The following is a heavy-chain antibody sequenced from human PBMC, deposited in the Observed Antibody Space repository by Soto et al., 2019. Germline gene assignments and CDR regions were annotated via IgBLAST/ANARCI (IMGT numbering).Heavy chain of an antibody. V-gene: IGHV3-33*01. J-gene: IGHJ5*01. CDR3: ARRHSSSWYDNWFDS. D-gene: IGHD6-13*01. CDR1: GFTFSSYG. Sequence: GGSLRLSCAASGFTFSSYGMHWVRQAPGKGLEWVAVIWYNGSNKYYADSVKGRFTISRDNSKNTLYLQMNSLRAEDTAVYDCARRHSSSWYDNWFDSWGQGTLVTVSS. CDR2: IWYNGSNK.